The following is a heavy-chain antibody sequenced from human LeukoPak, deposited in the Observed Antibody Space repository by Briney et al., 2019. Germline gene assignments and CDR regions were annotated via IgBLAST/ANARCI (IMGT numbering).Heavy chain of an antibody. D-gene: IGHD1-26*01. CDR2: ISSSSSYI. J-gene: IGHJ4*02. CDR3: ARGEVVGTTTGVDY. V-gene: IGHV3-21*01. CDR1: GFTFSSYS. Sequence: GGSLRLSCGASGFTFSSYSMNWVRQAPGKGLEWVSSISSSSSYIFYADSVKGRFTISRDNAKNSLYLQMNSLRAEDTAVYYCARGEVVGTTTGVDYWGQGTLVTVSS.